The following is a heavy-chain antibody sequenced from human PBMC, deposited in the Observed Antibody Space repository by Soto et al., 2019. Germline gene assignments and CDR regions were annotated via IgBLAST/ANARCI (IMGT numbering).Heavy chain of an antibody. CDR1: GFTFNNAW. CDR2: IAMKADGGAI. V-gene: IGHV3-15*04. CDR3: AREVYGYGYHGLDS. J-gene: IGHJ4*02. Sequence: PGGSLRLSCAASGFTFNNAWMSWVRQAPGRGLEWVGHIAMKADGGAIDYSAPVKDRFTISIDDSKNTLYLQMNSLKTEDTAVYFCAREVYGYGYHGLDSWGQGTLVTVS. D-gene: IGHD5-18*01.